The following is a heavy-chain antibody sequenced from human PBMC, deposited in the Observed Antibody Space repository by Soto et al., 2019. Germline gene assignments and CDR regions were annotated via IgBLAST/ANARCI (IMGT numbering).Heavy chain of an antibody. D-gene: IGHD6-19*01. J-gene: IGHJ4*02. Sequence: QVQLQESGPGLVKPSETLSITCTVSGGSISSYYWSWIRQPPGKGLEWIGYIYYSGSTNYNPSLESLVTIXXXTSNNQXXXKLSSLTSADTALYYCARGGWKLFDYWGQGTLVTVSS. CDR2: IYYSGST. V-gene: IGHV4-59*01. CDR3: ARGGWKLFDY. CDR1: GGSISSYY.